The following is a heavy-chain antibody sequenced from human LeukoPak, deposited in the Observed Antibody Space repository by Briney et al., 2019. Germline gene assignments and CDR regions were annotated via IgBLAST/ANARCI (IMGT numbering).Heavy chain of an antibody. CDR1: GGSFGGYY. J-gene: IGHJ4*02. V-gene: IGHV4-34*01. D-gene: IGHD2-15*01. Sequence: PSETLSLTCAVYGGSFGGYYWSWIRQPPGKGLEWIGEINHSGSTNYNPSLKSRVTISVDTSKNQFSLKLSSVTAADTAVYYCARGRSILAYWGQGTLVTVSS. CDR3: ARGRSILAY. CDR2: INHSGST.